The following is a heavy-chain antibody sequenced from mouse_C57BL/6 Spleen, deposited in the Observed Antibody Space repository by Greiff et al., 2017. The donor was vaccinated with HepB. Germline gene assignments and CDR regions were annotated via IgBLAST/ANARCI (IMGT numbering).Heavy chain of an antibody. Sequence: EVMLVESGPELVKPGASVKMSCKASGYTFTDYNMHWVKQSHGKSLEWIGYINPNNGGTRYNQKFKGKATLTVNKSSSTAYMELRSLTSEDSAVYYGAMYAGYPDYAMDYWGQGTAVTVAS. V-gene: IGHV1-22*01. CDR3: AMYAGYPDYAMDY. CDR2: INPNNGGT. CDR1: GYTFTDYN. D-gene: IGHD2-3*01. J-gene: IGHJ4*01.